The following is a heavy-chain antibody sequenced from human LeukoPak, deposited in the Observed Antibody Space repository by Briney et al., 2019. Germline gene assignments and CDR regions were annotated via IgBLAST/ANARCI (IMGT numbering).Heavy chain of an antibody. J-gene: IGHJ5*02. V-gene: IGHV1-18*01. Sequence: ASVKVSCKASGHTFTSYGISWVRQAPGQGLEWMGWISAYNGNTNYAQKLQGRVTMTTDTSTSTAYMELRSLRSDDTAVYYCARDADRYGGNSGGWFDPWGQGTLVTVSS. CDR2: ISAYNGNT. D-gene: IGHD4-23*01. CDR3: ARDADRYGGNSGGWFDP. CDR1: GHTFTSYG.